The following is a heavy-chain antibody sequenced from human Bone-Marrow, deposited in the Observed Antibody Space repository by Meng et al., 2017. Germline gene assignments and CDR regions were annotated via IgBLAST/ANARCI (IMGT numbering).Heavy chain of an antibody. D-gene: IGHD6-13*01. CDR2: ISPIFGTA. Sequence: SSVTVSCMASGCTFSSYAISWLRQAPAQGLEWMGGISPIFGTANYAQQFQGRVTITADESTSTAYIELSRLRSEDTAVYYCAIPRVQQPTAYYYYYGRDVWGQGTTVTGAS. J-gene: IGHJ6*02. CDR1: GCTFSSYA. V-gene: IGHV1-69*13. CDR3: AIPRVQQPTAYYYYYGRDV.